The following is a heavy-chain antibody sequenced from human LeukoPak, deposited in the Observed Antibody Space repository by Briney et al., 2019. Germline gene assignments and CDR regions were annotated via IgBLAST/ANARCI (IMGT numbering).Heavy chain of an antibody. V-gene: IGHV1-2*02. CDR3: ARAGVWDYSDSSGYHNAAFDI. CDR1: GYTFTAYS. Sequence: GASVKVSCKASGYTFTAYSMHWVRQAPGQGLEWMGWINPSSGGTNYAQKFQGRVTVTRDTSISTAYMDLSRLRSDDTAVYYCARAGVWDYSDSSGYHNAAFDIWGQGTMVTVSS. J-gene: IGHJ3*02. CDR2: INPSSGGT. D-gene: IGHD3-22*01.